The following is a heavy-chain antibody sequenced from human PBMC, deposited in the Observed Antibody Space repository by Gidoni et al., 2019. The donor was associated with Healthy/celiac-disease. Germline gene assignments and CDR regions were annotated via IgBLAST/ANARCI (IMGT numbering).Heavy chain of an antibody. CDR3: ARDLPPLAVAGRDDAFDI. Sequence: QVQLVESGVGVVPPGRPLRLSCAASGFPFSSYGRHWVRQAPGKGLEWVAVIWYDGSNKYYADPVKGRFTISRDNSKNTLYLQMNSLRAEDTAVYYCARDLPPLAVAGRDDAFDIWGQGTMVTVSS. D-gene: IGHD6-19*01. CDR2: IWYDGSNK. V-gene: IGHV3-33*01. J-gene: IGHJ3*02. CDR1: GFPFSSYG.